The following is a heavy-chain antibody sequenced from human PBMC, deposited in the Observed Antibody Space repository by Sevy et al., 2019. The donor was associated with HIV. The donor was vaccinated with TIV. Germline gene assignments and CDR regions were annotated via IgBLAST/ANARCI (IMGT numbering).Heavy chain of an antibody. CDR3: ARDRITMIRGVLDY. CDR1: GFTFSSYW. Sequence: GGSLRLSCAASGFTFSSYWMHWVRQAPGKGLVWVSRINSDGSSVTYADSVRGRFTISRDNAKNTLYLQMNSLRAEDTAVYYCARDRITMIRGVLDYRGQGTLVTVSS. V-gene: IGHV3-74*01. CDR2: INSDGSSV. J-gene: IGHJ4*02. D-gene: IGHD3-10*01.